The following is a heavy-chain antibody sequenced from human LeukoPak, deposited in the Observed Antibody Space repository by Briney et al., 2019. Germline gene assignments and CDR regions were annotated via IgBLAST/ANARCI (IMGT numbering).Heavy chain of an antibody. J-gene: IGHJ4*02. CDR3: ARSQITIFGVAIDSLYYFDY. Sequence: PSETLSLTCTVSGGSISSSSYYWGWIREPPGKGLEWIGSIYYSGSTYYNPSLKSRVTISVDTSKNQFSLKLSSVTAADTAVYYCARSQITIFGVAIDSLYYFDYWGQGTLVTVSS. CDR2: IYYSGST. V-gene: IGHV4-39*01. D-gene: IGHD3-3*01. CDR1: GGSISSSSYY.